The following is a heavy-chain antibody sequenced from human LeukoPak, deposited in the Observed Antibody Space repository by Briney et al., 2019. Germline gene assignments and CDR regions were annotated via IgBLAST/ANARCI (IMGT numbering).Heavy chain of an antibody. V-gene: IGHV3-66*01. J-gene: IGHJ2*01. D-gene: IGHD7-27*01. CDR1: GFTFSDSA. CDR2: IYSGGNT. Sequence: GGSPRLSCAASGFTFSDSAMHWVRQAPGKGLEWVSIIYSGGNTYYADSVKGRFTISRDNSKNTLYLQMNSLRAEDTAVYYCARDPTGDGPYWYFDLWGRGTLVTVSS. CDR3: ARDPTGDGPYWYFDL.